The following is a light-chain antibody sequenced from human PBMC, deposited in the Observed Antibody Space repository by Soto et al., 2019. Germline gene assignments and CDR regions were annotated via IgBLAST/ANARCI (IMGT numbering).Light chain of an antibody. J-gene: IGKJ5*01. CDR2: GAS. V-gene: IGKV3-15*01. CDR1: QSVTSN. Sequence: EIVMTQSPATLSVSPGERATISCRASQSVTSNLAWYQQKPGQAPRLLICGASTRANGIPARFSGSGSGTDFSLTISRLEPEDFAVYYCQQYGSFITFGQGTRLEIK. CDR3: QQYGSFIT.